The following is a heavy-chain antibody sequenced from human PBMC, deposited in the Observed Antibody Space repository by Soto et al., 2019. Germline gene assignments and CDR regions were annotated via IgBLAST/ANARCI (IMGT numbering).Heavy chain of an antibody. CDR3: ASDLQTFVSNYYSYCIDV. D-gene: IGHD3-3*01. CDR2: IIPIFGTA. CDR1: GGTFSSYA. Sequence: AGKVSCKDTGGTFSSYAISWVRQAPGQGLEWMGGIIPIFGTANYAQKFKGRVTITAEKSTSTAYMELRSLRSEEKAVDYCASDLQTFVSNYYSYCIDVRRQVTTFPASS. V-gene: IGHV1-69*06. J-gene: IGHJ6*02.